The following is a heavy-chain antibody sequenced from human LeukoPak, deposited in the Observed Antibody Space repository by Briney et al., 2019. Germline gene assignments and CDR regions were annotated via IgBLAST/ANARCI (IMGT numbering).Heavy chain of an antibody. CDR2: INENGDST. CDR1: GFRFGSYA. D-gene: IGHD3-9*01. CDR3: AREIDSSFDY. J-gene: IGHJ4*02. Sequence: GGSLRLSCAGSGFRFGSYAMAWVRQAPLKGLEWVSGINENGDSTHYADSVKGRFTISRDNSKNTLHLQMNSLRTEDTAVYYCAREIDSSFDYWGQGTLVTVSS. V-gene: IGHV3-23*01.